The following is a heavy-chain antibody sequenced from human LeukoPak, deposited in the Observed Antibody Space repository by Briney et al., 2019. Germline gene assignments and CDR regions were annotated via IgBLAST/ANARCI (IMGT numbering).Heavy chain of an antibody. V-gene: IGHV3-23*01. CDR3: ATVKGGQKVPDAFDI. CDR2: ISGGGDTT. J-gene: IGHJ3*02. Sequence: GGSLRLSCAASGFTFSSYAMTWVRQAPGKGLEWVLGISGGGDTTYYADSVKGRFTISRDNSKNTLYLQMSNLRAEDTAVYYCATVKGGQKVPDAFDIWGQGTMVTVSS. CDR1: GFTFSSYA. D-gene: IGHD1-1*01.